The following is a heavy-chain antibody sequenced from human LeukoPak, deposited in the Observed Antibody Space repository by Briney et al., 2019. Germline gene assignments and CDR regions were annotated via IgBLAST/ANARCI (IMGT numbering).Heavy chain of an antibody. CDR3: ARGDRITIFGVVIKARYFQH. D-gene: IGHD3-3*01. V-gene: IGHV3-23*01. CDR1: GFTFSSYA. CDR2: ISGSGGST. Sequence: PGGSLRLSCAASGFTFSSYAMSWVRQAPGKGLEWVSAISGSGGSTYYADSVKGRFTISRDNSKNTLYLQMNSLRAEDTAVYYCARGDRITIFGVVIKARYFQHWGQGTLVTVSS. J-gene: IGHJ1*01.